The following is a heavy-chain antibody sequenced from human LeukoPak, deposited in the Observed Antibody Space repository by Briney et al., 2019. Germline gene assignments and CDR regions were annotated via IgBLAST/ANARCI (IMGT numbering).Heavy chain of an antibody. Sequence: GGSLRLSCAASGFTFSSYAMHWVRQAPGKGLEWVAVISYDGSNKYYADSVKGRFTISRDNSKNTLYLQMNSLRAEDTAVYYCARDYYDSSGYYQHANSNWFDPWGQGTLVTVSS. V-gene: IGHV3-30*01. CDR2: ISYDGSNK. CDR3: ARDYYDSSGYYQHANSNWFDP. CDR1: GFTFSSYA. J-gene: IGHJ5*02. D-gene: IGHD3-22*01.